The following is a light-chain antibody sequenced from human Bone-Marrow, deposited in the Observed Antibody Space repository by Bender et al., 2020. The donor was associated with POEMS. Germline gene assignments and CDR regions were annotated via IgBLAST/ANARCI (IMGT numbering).Light chain of an antibody. Sequence: QSALTQPASVSGSPGQSITISCTGTGSDVGGYNYVSWYQQHAGKVPKLMIYDVSKRPSGVSNRFSGSKSGNTASLTISGLQAEDEADYYCSSYTSSNWVFGGGTKLTVL. CDR1: GSDVGGYNY. CDR2: DVS. CDR3: SSYTSSNWV. J-gene: IGLJ3*02. V-gene: IGLV2-14*01.